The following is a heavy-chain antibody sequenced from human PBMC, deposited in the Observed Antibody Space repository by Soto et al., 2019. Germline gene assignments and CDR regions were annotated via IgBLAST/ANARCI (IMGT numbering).Heavy chain of an antibody. V-gene: IGHV5-51*01. Sequence: GESLKISCEGSGFTFTNYWIAWVRQMPGKGLEWMGSIYPGDSQTRYSPPFQGQVPISDDKSLNTAYSPRRSPKTSDPAMYFCVRHSGAANTRCFDYWGQGTLVTVSS. D-gene: IGHD3-10*01. CDR2: IYPGDSQT. J-gene: IGHJ4*02. CDR1: GFTFTNYW. CDR3: VRHSGAANTRCFDY.